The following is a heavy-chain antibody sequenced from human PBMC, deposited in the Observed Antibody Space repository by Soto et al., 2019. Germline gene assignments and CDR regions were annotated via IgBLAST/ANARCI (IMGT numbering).Heavy chain of an antibody. CDR1: GGSFSGYY. V-gene: IGHV4-34*01. J-gene: IGHJ4*02. CDR3: ASSVIAAAGGRYYFDY. D-gene: IGHD6-13*01. CDR2: INHSGST. Sequence: SETLSLTCAVYGGSFSGYYWSWIRQPPGKGLEWIGEINHSGSTNYNPSLKSRVTISVDTSKNQFSLKLSSVTAADTAVYYCASSVIAAAGGRYYFDYWGQGTLVTVSS.